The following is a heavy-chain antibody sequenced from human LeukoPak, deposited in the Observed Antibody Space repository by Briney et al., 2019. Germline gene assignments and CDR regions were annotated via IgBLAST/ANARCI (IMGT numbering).Heavy chain of an antibody. D-gene: IGHD3/OR15-3a*01. V-gene: IGHV3-23*01. CDR1: GFSFNSYA. CDR3: AKEVGTGDYYYYGMDV. J-gene: IGHJ6*04. CDR2: FSGSGYST. Sequence: GGSPRLSCAASGFSFNSYAMSWVRQAPGKGLEWVSTFSGSGYSTYYADSVKGRFTISRDTSKNTLYLQMSSLRAEDTAVYYCAKEVGTGDYYYYGMDVWGKGTTVTVSS.